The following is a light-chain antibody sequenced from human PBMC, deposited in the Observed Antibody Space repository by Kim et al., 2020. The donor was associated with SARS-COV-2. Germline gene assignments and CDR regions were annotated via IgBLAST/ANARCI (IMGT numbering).Light chain of an antibody. V-gene: IGLV2-14*03. Sequence: QSITISCTATSSDVVAYNCVAGYQQHPGKAPKIITFDVSNRPSGVSYRLPGSKSANPAFLTISGLQAEDDADYYCSSYTSSSPVVFGGGTQRTVL. CDR2: DVS. J-gene: IGLJ2*01. CDR1: SSDVVAYNC. CDR3: SSYTSSSPVV.